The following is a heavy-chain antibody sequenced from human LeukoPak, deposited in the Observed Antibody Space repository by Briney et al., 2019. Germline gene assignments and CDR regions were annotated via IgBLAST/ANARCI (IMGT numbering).Heavy chain of an antibody. V-gene: IGHV1-69*05. CDR1: GGTFSSYA. CDR3: VRDRGSGWYVEGDY. D-gene: IGHD6-19*01. CDR2: IIPIFGTA. Sequence: SVKVSCKASGGTFSSYAISWVRQAPGQGLEWMGRIIPIFGTANYAQKFQGRVTITTDESTSTAYMELSSLRSEGTAVYYCVRDRGSGWYVEGDYWGQGTLVTVSS. J-gene: IGHJ4*02.